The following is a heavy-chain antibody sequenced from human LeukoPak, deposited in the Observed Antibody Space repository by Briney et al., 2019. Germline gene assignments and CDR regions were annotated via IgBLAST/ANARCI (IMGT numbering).Heavy chain of an antibody. CDR3: ASLSESNSGSYYEFPPDAFDI. D-gene: IGHD1-26*01. CDR1: GFTFSSYA. CDR2: ISGSGGST. V-gene: IGHV3-23*01. J-gene: IGHJ3*02. Sequence: PGGSLRLSCAASGFTFSSYAMSWVRQAPGKGLEWVSAISGSGGSTYYADSVKGRFTISRDNSKNTLYLQMNSLRAEDTAVYYCASLSESNSGSYYEFPPDAFDIWGQGTMVTVSS.